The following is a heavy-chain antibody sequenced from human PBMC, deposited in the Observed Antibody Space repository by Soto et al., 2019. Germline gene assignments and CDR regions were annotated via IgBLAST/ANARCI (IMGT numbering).Heavy chain of an antibody. J-gene: IGHJ4*02. D-gene: IGHD2-2*01. V-gene: IGHV3-23*01. CDR1: GFTFSSYA. Sequence: EVQLLESGGGLVQPGGSLRLSCAASGFTFSSYAMSWVRQAPGKGLQWVSAISGSGGGTYYADSVKGRFTISRDNSKNTLYLQMNSLRAEDTAVYYFAKDQDLVVLPTAMWVYWGQGTLVTVSS. CDR3: AKDQDLVVLPTAMWVY. CDR2: ISGSGGGT.